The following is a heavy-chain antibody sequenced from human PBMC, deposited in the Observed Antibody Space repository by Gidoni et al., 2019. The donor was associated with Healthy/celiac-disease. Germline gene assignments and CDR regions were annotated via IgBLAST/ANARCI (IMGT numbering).Heavy chain of an antibody. CDR1: GFTFSNAW. Sequence: EVQLVASGGGLVKPGGSLRFSCAASGFTFSNAWMSWVRQAPGKGLEWFGRIKSKTDGGTTDYAAPVKGRFTISRDDSKNTLYLQMNSLKTEDTAVYYCTTGVVVAALIGYWGQGTLVTVSS. CDR3: TTGVVVAALIGY. J-gene: IGHJ4*02. CDR2: IKSKTDGGTT. V-gene: IGHV3-15*01. D-gene: IGHD2-15*01.